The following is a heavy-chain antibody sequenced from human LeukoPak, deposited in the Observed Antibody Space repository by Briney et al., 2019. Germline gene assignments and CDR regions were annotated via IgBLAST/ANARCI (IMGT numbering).Heavy chain of an antibody. D-gene: IGHD6-13*01. CDR3: ARSGGSSWYSGVNY. CDR1: GGSISSSSYN. Sequence: SETLSLTCTVSGGSISSSSYNWGWIRQPPGKGLEWIGNIDYSGTTYYNPSLKSRVTISVDTSKNQFSLKLSSVTAADTAVYYCARSGGSSWYSGVNYWGQGTLVTVSS. J-gene: IGHJ4*02. V-gene: IGHV4-39*07. CDR2: IDYSGTT.